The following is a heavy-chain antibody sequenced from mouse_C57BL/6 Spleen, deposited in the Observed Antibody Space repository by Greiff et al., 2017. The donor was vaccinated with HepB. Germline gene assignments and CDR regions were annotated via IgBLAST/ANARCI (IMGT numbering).Heavy chain of an antibody. CDR2: INPNNGGT. V-gene: IGHV1-18*01. D-gene: IGHD2-3*01. CDR1: GYTFTDYN. J-gene: IGHJ4*01. Sequence: VQLQQSGPELVKPGASVKIPCKASGYTFTDYNMDWVKQSHGKSLEWIGDINPNNGGTIYNQKFKGKATLTVDKSSSTAYMELRSLTSEDTAVYYCARGNDGDYVPYAMDYWGQGTSVTVSS. CDR3: ARGNDGDYVPYAMDY.